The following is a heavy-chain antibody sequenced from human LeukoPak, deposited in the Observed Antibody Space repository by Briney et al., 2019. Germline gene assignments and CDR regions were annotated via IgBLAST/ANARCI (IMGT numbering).Heavy chain of an antibody. J-gene: IGHJ4*02. CDR1: GFTFSSYA. CDR3: ARGAKGDLYDY. Sequence: PGGSLRLSXAASGFTFSSYAMHWVRQAPGKGLEYVSAISSNGDSTYYANSVKGRFTISRDNSKNTLYLQMGSLRAEDMAVYYCARGAKGDLYDYWGQGTLVTVSS. CDR2: ISSNGDST. D-gene: IGHD2-21*01. V-gene: IGHV3-64*01.